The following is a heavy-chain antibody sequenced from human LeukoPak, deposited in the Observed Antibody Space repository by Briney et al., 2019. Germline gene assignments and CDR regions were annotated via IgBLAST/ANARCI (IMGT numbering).Heavy chain of an antibody. V-gene: IGHV4-4*07. Sequence: PSQTLSLTCTVSGGSISSYYWSWIRQPAGKGLEWIGRIYTSGSTNYNPSLKSRVTMSVDTSKNQFSLKLSSVTAADTAVYYCARESRGQWFGKTGYYFDYWGQGTLVTVSS. CDR1: GGSISSYY. CDR3: ARESRGQWFGKTGYYFDY. D-gene: IGHD3-10*01. J-gene: IGHJ4*02. CDR2: IYTSGST.